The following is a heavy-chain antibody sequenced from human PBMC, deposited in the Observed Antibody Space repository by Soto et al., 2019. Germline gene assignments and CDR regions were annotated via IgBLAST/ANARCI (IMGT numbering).Heavy chain of an antibody. D-gene: IGHD1-26*01. CDR2: IISNGGKT. V-gene: IGHV3-64D*06. Sequence: EVQLVESGGGLVQPGGSLRLSCSASGFTFSTYTMHWVRQAPGKGLEYVSSIISNGGKTYYADSVKGRFSISRDNSKNTVYLQRSSLRAEDTALYYCLKVRLGTYYYFDSWGQGTLVTVSS. CDR3: LKVRLGTYYYFDS. J-gene: IGHJ4*02. CDR1: GFTFSTYT.